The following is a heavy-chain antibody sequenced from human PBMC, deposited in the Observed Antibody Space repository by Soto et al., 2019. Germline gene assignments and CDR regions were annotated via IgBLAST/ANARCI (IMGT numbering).Heavy chain of an antibody. D-gene: IGHD2-2*01. V-gene: IGHV3-33*01. J-gene: IGHJ4*02. Sequence: QVQLVESGGGVVQPGRSLRLSCAASGFTFSNYGMHWVRQAPGRGLEWVAVIWYNGSEKYYADSVKGRFTISRDNSKNTLYLQMNSLRPEDTAVYYCARPPSLDYWGQGTLVTVSS. CDR2: IWYNGSEK. CDR3: ARPPSLDY. CDR1: GFTFSNYG.